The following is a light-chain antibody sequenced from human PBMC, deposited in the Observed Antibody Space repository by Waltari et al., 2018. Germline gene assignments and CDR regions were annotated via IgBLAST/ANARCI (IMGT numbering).Light chain of an antibody. Sequence: SALTQPPSASGSPGQSVTISCSGSSRDVGSYIHVSWYQQHPGKAPRLIIYEVNKRPSGVPDRFSGSKSGNTASLTVSGLQSEDEAVYFCSSYTGIRSVIFGGGTHLSVL. CDR1: SRDVGSYIH. CDR2: EVN. CDR3: SSYTGIRSVI. J-gene: IGLJ2*01. V-gene: IGLV2-8*01.